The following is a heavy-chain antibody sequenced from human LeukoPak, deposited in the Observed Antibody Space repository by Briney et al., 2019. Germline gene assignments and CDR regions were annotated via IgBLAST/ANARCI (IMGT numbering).Heavy chain of an antibody. D-gene: IGHD2-15*01. Sequence: PGGSLRLSCAASGFTFSGYSMNWVRQAPGKGLEWVSYISSSSSTIYYADSVKGRFTISRDNAKNSLYLQMNSLRAEDTAVYYCARHCSGGSCYAPNFDYWGQGTLVTVSS. V-gene: IGHV3-48*01. CDR1: GFTFSGYS. J-gene: IGHJ4*02. CDR3: ARHCSGGSCYAPNFDY. CDR2: ISSSSSTI.